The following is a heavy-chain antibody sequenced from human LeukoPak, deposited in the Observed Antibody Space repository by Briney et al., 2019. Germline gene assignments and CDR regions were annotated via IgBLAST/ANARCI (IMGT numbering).Heavy chain of an antibody. V-gene: IGHV3-23*01. D-gene: IGHD3-10*02. CDR1: GFTFSSYA. CDR2: ISGSGGST. J-gene: IGHJ4*02. CDR3: AKDPPRSGELPIGSYYFDY. Sequence: GGSLRLSCAASGFTFSSYAMSWVRQAPGKGLEWVSAISGSGGSTYYADSVKGRFTISRDNSKNTLYLQMNSLRAEDTAVYYCAKDPPRSGELPIGSYYFDYWGQGTLVTVSS.